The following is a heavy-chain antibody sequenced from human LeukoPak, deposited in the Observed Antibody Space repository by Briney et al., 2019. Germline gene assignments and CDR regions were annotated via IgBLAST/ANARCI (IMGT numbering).Heavy chain of an antibody. CDR3: ARGKDYYGSGNDY. J-gene: IGHJ4*02. V-gene: IGHV3-48*03. CDR1: GFTFSSYE. D-gene: IGHD3-10*01. CDR2: ISSSGSTI. Sequence: PGGSLRLSCAASGFTFSSYEMNWVRQAPGKGLEWVSYISSSGSTIYYADSVKGRFTISRDNAKNSLYLQMNSLRAEDTAVYYCARGKDYYGSGNDYWGQGTLVTVSS.